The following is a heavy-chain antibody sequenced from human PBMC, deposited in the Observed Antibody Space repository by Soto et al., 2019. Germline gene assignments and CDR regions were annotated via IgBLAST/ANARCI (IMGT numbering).Heavy chain of an antibody. Sequence: PSETLSLTCTVSGGSISSYYWSWTRQPPGKGLEWIGYIYYSGSTNYNPSLKSRVTISVDTSKNQFSLKLSSVTAADTAVYYCARLQDYGENFDYWGQGTLVTVSS. J-gene: IGHJ4*02. CDR1: GGSISSYY. CDR3: ARLQDYGENFDY. V-gene: IGHV4-59*08. D-gene: IGHD4-17*01. CDR2: IYYSGST.